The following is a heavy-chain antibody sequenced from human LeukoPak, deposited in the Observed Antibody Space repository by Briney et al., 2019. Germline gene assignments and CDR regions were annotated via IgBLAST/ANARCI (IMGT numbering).Heavy chain of an antibody. V-gene: IGHV1-24*01. CDR2: FDAEDGET. CDR3: ATALFNRDILTGCYSHNWFDP. D-gene: IGHD3-9*01. CDR1: GYTLTELS. J-gene: IGHJ5*02. Sequence: ASVKVSCKVSGYTLTELSMHWVRQAPGKGLEWMGGFDAEDGETIYAQKFQGRVTMTEGTSTDTAYMELSSLRSEDTAVYYCATALFNRDILTGCYSHNWFDPWGQGTLVTVSS.